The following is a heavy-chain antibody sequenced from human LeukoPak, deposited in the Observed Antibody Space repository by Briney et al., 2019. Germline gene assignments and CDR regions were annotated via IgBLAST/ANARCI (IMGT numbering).Heavy chain of an antibody. D-gene: IGHD6-13*01. CDR1: GFTFDDYA. CDR3: AKGWAVD. CDR2: ISWDGGST. Sequence: GGSLRLSCAASGFTFDDYAMHWVRQAPGKGLEWVSLISWDGGSTYYADSVKGRFTISRDDSKNTLYLQMNSLRAEDTAVYYCAKGWAVDWGQGTLVTVSS. J-gene: IGHJ4*02. V-gene: IGHV3-43D*03.